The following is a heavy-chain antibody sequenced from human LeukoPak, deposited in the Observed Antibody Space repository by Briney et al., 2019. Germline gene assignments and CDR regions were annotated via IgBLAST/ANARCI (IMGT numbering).Heavy chain of an antibody. J-gene: IGHJ6*03. Sequence: PSETLSLTCIVSGGSISSGSYYWSWIRQPAGTGLEWIGRIYTSGSTNYNPSLKSRVTISVDTSKNQFSLKLSSVTAADTAVYYCAREDIVVVPAAMTYYYYMDVWGKGTTVTISS. V-gene: IGHV4-61*02. CDR2: IYTSGST. CDR1: GGSISSGSYY. D-gene: IGHD2-2*01. CDR3: AREDIVVVPAAMTYYYYMDV.